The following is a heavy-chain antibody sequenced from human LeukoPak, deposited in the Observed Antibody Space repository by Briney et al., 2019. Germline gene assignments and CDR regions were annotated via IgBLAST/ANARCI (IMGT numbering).Heavy chain of an antibody. Sequence: SETLSLTCTVSGDSVTTYYWSWIRQPPGKGLEWLGYVYYSGSATYNPSLKSRVTISVDTSKNQFSLRLSSVTAADTAVYYCARGYCSGGSCQVDYWGQGTLVTVSS. D-gene: IGHD2-15*01. CDR1: GDSVTTYY. CDR2: VYYSGSA. J-gene: IGHJ4*02. V-gene: IGHV4-59*02. CDR3: ARGYCSGGSCQVDY.